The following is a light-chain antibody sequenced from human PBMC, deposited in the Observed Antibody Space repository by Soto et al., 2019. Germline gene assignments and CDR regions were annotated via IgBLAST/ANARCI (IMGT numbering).Light chain of an antibody. Sequence: DIQMTQSPSTLSASVGDGVTITCRASQNISVWLVWYQQRPGKAPKFLIYDASSLETGVPSRFSGSGSGTEFTHTIRSLQPDDFATYYCQQYDSSSPTFGQGTKLEIK. CDR1: QNISVW. V-gene: IGKV1-5*01. CDR2: DAS. CDR3: QQYDSSSPT. J-gene: IGKJ2*01.